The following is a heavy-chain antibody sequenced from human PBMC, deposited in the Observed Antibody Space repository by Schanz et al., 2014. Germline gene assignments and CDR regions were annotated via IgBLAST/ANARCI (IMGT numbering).Heavy chain of an antibody. D-gene: IGHD2-15*01. CDR2: VSASGGGP. Sequence: EVQLVESGGGLVQPGGSLRLSCIGSGFTFRSYALGWVRQAPGKGLEWVSLVSASGGGPFYADSVKGRFTISRNNSRNTVYLQMSSLRAEDTAVYYCVKDDRGDVVVVAANYWGQGAQVIGSS. V-gene: IGHV3-23*04. J-gene: IGHJ4*02. CDR1: GFTFRSYA. CDR3: VKDDRGDVVVVAANY.